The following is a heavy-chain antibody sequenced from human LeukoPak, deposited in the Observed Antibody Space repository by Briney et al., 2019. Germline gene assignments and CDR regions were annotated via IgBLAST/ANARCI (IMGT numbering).Heavy chain of an antibody. CDR2: ISSSSSYI. CDR3: NAAAAYYYGMDV. Sequence: GGSLRLSCAASGFTFSSYSMNWVRQAPGKGLEWVSSISSSSSYIYYADSVKGRFTISRDNAKNSLYLQMNSLRAEDTAVYYCNAAAAYYYGMDVWGQGTTVTVSS. CDR1: GFTFSSYS. V-gene: IGHV3-21*01. D-gene: IGHD6-13*01. J-gene: IGHJ6*02.